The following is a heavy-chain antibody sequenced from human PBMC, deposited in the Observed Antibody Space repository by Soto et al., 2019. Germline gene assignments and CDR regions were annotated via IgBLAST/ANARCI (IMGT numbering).Heavy chain of an antibody. CDR1: GYTFTSYG. CDR2: ISAYNGNT. V-gene: IGHV1-18*01. D-gene: IGHD4-17*01. J-gene: IGHJ4*02. Sequence: ASVKVSCKASGYTFTSYGISWVRQAPGQGLEWMGWISAYNGNTNYAQKLQGRVTMTTDTSTSTAYMELRSLRSDDTAVYYCARERLDYGGNPAFDYWGQGTLVNVSS. CDR3: ARERLDYGGNPAFDY.